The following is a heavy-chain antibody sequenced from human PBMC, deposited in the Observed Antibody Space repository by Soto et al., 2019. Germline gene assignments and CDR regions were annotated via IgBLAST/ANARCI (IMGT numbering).Heavy chain of an antibody. J-gene: IGHJ5*02. CDR1: GFRFTNFW. V-gene: IGHV5-10-1*01. CDR2: IDPNDSHT. CDR3: AREEWELGGHWFHP. D-gene: IGHD1-26*01. Sequence: PGESLKISCKASGFRFTNFWISWVRQMPGKGLEWMGKIDPNDSHTKYSPSFQGHVTISVDKSISTAYLHWSSLKASDTAMYFCAREEWELGGHWFHPWGQGTLVTVSS.